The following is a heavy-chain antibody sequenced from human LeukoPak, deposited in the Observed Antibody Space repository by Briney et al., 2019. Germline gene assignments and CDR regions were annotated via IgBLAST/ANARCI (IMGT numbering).Heavy chain of an antibody. CDR2: IYHSGST. CDR3: SSHLSNAFDI. J-gene: IGHJ3*02. D-gene: IGHD2/OR15-2a*01. Sequence: SGTLSLTCTVSGGSIRSYYWSWIREPPGQGLEWIGYIYHSGSTNYNPSLKSRVTMSVDTSKNQFSLKLSSVTAADTAVYYCSSHLSNAFDIWGQGTMVIVSS. V-gene: IGHV4-59*01. CDR1: GGSIRSYY.